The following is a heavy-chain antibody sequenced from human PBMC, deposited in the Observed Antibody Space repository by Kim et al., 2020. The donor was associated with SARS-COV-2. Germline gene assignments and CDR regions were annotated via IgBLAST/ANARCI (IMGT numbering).Heavy chain of an antibody. D-gene: IGHD4-4*01. Sequence: ASVKVSCKASGYTFNSYPIRWLRQAPGQRLEWMGWVIAVYDKTKYSQKFQGRVTITTDKSTNTAYMDLSSLTSEDTAVYYCAREMKPTVYGCWGQDTLDT. CDR1: GYTFNSYP. J-gene: IGHJ1*01. V-gene: IGHV1-3*01. CDR3: AREMKPTVYGC. CDR2: VIAVYDKT.